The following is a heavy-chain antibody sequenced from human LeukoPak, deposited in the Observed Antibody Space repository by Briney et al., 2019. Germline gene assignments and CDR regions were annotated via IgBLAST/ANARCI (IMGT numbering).Heavy chain of an antibody. D-gene: IGHD1-26*01. CDR3: ITDPGEWEPI. V-gene: IGHV3-15*01. Sequence: GGSLRLSCAASGFTFSNYAMSWVRQAPGKGLEWVGRIKSKTDGETTDYAAPVKGRFTISRDDSKNTLYLQMNRLKTEDTAVYYCITDPGEWEPIWGQGTMVTVSS. CDR1: GFTFSNYA. CDR2: IKSKTDGETT. J-gene: IGHJ3*02.